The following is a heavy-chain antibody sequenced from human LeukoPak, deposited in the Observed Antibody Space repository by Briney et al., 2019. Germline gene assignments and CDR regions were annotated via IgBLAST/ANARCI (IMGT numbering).Heavy chain of an antibody. J-gene: IGHJ4*02. CDR1: GGSFSGYY. CDR2: INHSGST. D-gene: IGHD3-10*01. Sequence: PSETLSLTCAVYGGSFSGYYWSWIRQPPGKGLEWIGEINHSGSTYYNPSLKSRVTISVDTSKNQFSLKLSSVTAADTAVYYCARILLRPIYYFDYWGQGTLVTVSS. CDR3: ARILLRPIYYFDY. V-gene: IGHV4-34*01.